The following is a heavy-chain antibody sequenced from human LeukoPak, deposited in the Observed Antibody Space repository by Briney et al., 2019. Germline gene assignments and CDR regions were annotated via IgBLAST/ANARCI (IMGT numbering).Heavy chain of an antibody. CDR1: GFTFSSYG. J-gene: IGHJ4*02. CDR3: AKAGNDGPGFDY. Sequence: GRSLRLSCAASGFTFSSYGMHWVRQAPGKGLEWVAVISYDGSNKYYADSVKGRFTISRDNSKNTLYLQMNSLRAEDTAVYYCAKAGNDGPGFDYWGQGTLATVSS. CDR2: ISYDGSNK. D-gene: IGHD1-1*01. V-gene: IGHV3-30*18.